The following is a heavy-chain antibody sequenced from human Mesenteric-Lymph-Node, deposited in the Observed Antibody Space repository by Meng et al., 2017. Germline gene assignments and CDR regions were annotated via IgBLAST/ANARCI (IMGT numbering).Heavy chain of an antibody. CDR3: ARGPYSGSYSHLNY. CDR1: GGTFGNDA. J-gene: IGHJ4*02. D-gene: IGHD1-26*01. Sequence: QVQLVQSGAEVKKPESSVKVSCKASGGTFGNDAITWVRQAPGQGLEWMGGIIPIFGMANSADKFQGRLTLTADDSTSTAYMELSSLRSEDTAVYYCARGPYSGSYSHLNYWGQGTLVTVSS. V-gene: IGHV1-69*01. CDR2: IIPIFGMA.